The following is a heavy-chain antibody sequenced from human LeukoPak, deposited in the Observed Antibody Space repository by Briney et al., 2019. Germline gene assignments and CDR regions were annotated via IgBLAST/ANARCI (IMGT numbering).Heavy chain of an antibody. CDR1: GFTFSDYY. Sequence: GGSLRLSCAASGFTFSDYYMSWIRQAPGKGLEWVSYISSSGSTIYYADSVKGRFTISRDNAKNSLYLQMNSLRAEDTAVYYCAREHLVPPGLETHYAFDIWGQGTMVTVSS. D-gene: IGHD6-13*01. V-gene: IGHV3-11*01. J-gene: IGHJ3*02. CDR3: AREHLVPPGLETHYAFDI. CDR2: ISSSGSTI.